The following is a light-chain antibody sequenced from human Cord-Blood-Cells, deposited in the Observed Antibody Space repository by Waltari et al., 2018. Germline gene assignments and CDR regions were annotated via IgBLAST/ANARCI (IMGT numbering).Light chain of an antibody. CDR1: SSDVGGYNY. V-gene: IGLV2-14*01. CDR3: SSYTSSSTLV. Sequence: QSALTQPASVSGSPGQSITISCTGTSSDVGGYNYVSWYQQPPGKAPKLMIYYVSNRPSGVSNRFSGPKSGNTASLTISGLQAEDEADYYCSSYTSSSTLVFGGGTKLTVL. CDR2: YVS. J-gene: IGLJ2*01.